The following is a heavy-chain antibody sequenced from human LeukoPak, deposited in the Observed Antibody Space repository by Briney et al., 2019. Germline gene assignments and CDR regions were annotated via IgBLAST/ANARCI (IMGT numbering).Heavy chain of an antibody. CDR1: GFIFGSYS. V-gene: IGHV3-21*01. J-gene: IGHJ4*02. CDR3: ARDDTALSLFDY. D-gene: IGHD5-18*01. CDR2: IGSRSTYI. Sequence: GGSLRLSCAASGFIFGSYSMNWVRQAPGKGLEWVSSIGSRSTYIYYADSVKGRFTISRDNAKNSLYLQMNSLMAEDTAVYFCARDDTALSLFDYWGQGTLATVSS.